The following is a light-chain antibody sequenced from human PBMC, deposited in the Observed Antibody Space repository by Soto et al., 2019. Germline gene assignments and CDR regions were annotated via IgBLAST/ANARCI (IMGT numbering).Light chain of an antibody. V-gene: IGKV3-20*01. J-gene: IGKJ1*01. CDR1: QTISSTY. CDR2: AAS. CDR3: QQYGSSPKT. Sequence: EIVLTQSPGTLSLSPGDRATLSCRASQTISSTYLAWYQQKPGQAPRLLIYAASTRATGIPDSFSGSGSGTDFTLTSSRLEPEDFAVYYCQQYGSSPKTFGQGTEVEI.